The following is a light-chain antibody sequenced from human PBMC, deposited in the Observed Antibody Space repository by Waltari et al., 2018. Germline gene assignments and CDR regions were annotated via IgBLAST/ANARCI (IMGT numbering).Light chain of an antibody. CDR1: GSNIGAGYD. V-gene: IGLV1-40*01. CDR2: GGN. CDR3: QSYDPSLSVV. J-gene: IGLJ2*01. Sequence: QSVLTQPPSVSGAPGQRVTISCTGSGSNIGAGYDVHWYQQRPGEAPKLLLYGGNTRPLGVPGRFSGSQAGTSAALAIRGLQAEDGADYCGQSYDPSLSVVFGGGTKLTVV.